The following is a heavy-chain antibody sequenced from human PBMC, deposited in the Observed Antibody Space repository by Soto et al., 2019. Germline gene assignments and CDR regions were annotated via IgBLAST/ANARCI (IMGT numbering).Heavy chain of an antibody. CDR1: GGSISSYY. V-gene: IGHV4-59*01. J-gene: IGHJ4*02. D-gene: IGHD4-17*01. CDR3: ARGRDYGGNADY. CDR2: IYYSGST. Sequence: SETLSLTCTVSGGSISSYYWSWIRQPPGKGLEWIGYIYYSGSTNYNPSLKSRATISVDTSKNQFSLKLSSVTAADTAVYYCARGRDYGGNADYWGQGTRVTVS.